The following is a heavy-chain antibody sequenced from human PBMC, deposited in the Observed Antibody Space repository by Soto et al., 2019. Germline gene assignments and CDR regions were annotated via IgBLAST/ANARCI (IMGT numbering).Heavy chain of an antibody. V-gene: IGHV3-23*01. J-gene: IGHJ3*02. CDR3: GKDPNGDYVGAFDM. CDR2: ISASGGST. Sequence: GGSLRLSCAASGFTFSNYAMSWVRQAPGAGLEWVSGISASGGSTYYTDSVKGRFTISRDNSKNMLFLQMNSLRVEDTALYYCGKDPNGDYVGAFDMWGRGTMVTV. D-gene: IGHD4-17*01. CDR1: GFTFSNYA.